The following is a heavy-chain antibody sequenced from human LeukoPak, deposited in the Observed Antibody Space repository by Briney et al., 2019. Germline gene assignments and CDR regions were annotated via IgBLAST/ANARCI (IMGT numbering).Heavy chain of an antibody. D-gene: IGHD6-19*01. Sequence: PGRSLRLSCAASGFSFDDYAMHWVRQAPGNCLEWVSLISSDGGSTYYADSVKGRFTISRDNSKNSLYLQMNRLRAEDTSLYYCAKDSSAVAGDYYYYYMDVWGKGTTVTVSS. CDR1: GFSFDDYA. CDR3: AKDSSAVAGDYYYYYMDV. V-gene: IGHV3-43D*03. CDR2: ISSDGGST. J-gene: IGHJ6*03.